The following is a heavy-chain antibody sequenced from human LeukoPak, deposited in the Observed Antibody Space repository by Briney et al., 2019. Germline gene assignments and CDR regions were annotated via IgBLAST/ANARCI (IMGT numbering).Heavy chain of an antibody. CDR1: GGSISSYY. CDR3: ARQFHMVLGGRHPLEINWFDP. CDR2: IYYSGST. J-gene: IGHJ5*02. D-gene: IGHD3-10*01. Sequence: SEALSLTCTVSGGSISSYYWSWIRQPPGKGLEWIGYIYYSGSTNYNPSLKSRVTISVDTSKNQFSLKLSSVTAADTAVYYCARQFHMVLGGRHPLEINWFDPWGQGTLVTVSS. V-gene: IGHV4-59*08.